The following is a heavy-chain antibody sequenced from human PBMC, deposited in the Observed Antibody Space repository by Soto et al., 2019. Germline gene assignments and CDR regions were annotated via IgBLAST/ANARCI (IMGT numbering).Heavy chain of an antibody. Sequence: GGSLRLSCASSGFSFSAHDLNWVRQAPGKGLEWVSYISSSSSTIYYADSVKGRFTISRDNAKNSLYLQMNSLRAEDTAVYYCARHPERIAHIGWFATWGQGTLVIVSS. J-gene: IGHJ5*02. D-gene: IGHD6-13*01. CDR3: ARHPERIAHIGWFAT. CDR2: ISSSSSTI. CDR1: GFSFSAHD. V-gene: IGHV3-48*01.